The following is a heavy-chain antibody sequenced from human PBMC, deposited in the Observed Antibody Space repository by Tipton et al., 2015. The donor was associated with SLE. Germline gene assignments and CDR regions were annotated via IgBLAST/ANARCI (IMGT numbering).Heavy chain of an antibody. J-gene: IGHJ4*02. CDR3: AREGSMRYYDSSGHWSY. V-gene: IGHV1-2*04. CDR1: GYTFTSYG. CDR2: INPNSGGT. D-gene: IGHD3-22*01. Sequence: QVQLVQSGAEVKKPGASVKVSCKASGYTFTSYGISWVRQAPGQGLEWMGWINPNSGGTNYAQKFQGWVTMTRDTSISTAYMELSRLRSDDTAVYYCAREGSMRYYDSSGHWSYWGQGTLVTVSS.